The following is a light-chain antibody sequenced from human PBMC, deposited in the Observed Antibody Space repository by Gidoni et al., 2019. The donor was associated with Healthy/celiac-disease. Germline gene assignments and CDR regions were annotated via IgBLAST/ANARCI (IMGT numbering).Light chain of an antibody. V-gene: IGLV2-23*02. CDR2: EVS. Sequence: QSALTQPATVSGSPGQSITISCTGTSSDVGSYNLFSWYQQHPGKAPKLMIYEVSKRPSGVSNRFSGSKSGNTASLTIAGLQAEDEADYYCCSYAGSSTSLYFFGTGTKVTVL. J-gene: IGLJ1*01. CDR1: SSDVGSYNL. CDR3: CSYAGSSTSLYF.